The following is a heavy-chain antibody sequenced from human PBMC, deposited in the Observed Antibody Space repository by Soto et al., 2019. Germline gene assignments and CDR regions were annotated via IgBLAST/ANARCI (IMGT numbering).Heavy chain of an antibody. Sequence: KPSETLSLTCTVSGGSISSYYWSWIRQPPGKGLEWIGYIYYSGSTNYNPSLKSRVTISVDTSKNQFSLKLSSVTAADTAVYYCASAGGGYCSGGSCYRAEYFQHWGQGTLVTVSS. CDR3: ASAGGGYCSGGSCYRAEYFQH. J-gene: IGHJ1*01. V-gene: IGHV4-59*01. D-gene: IGHD2-15*01. CDR2: IYYSGST. CDR1: GGSISSYY.